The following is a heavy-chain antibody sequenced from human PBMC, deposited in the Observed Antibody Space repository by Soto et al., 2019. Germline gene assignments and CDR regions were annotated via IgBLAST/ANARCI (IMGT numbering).Heavy chain of an antibody. CDR2: IYYSGST. Sequence: PSETLSLTCTVSGGSISSSSYYWGWIRQPPGKGLEWIGSIYYSGSTYYNPSLKSRVTISVDTSKNQFSLKLSSVAAADTAVYYCALNPRSIAAPTSDYWGQGTLVTVSS. J-gene: IGHJ4*02. V-gene: IGHV4-39*01. CDR1: GGSISSSSYY. CDR3: ALNPRSIAAPTSDY. D-gene: IGHD6-6*01.